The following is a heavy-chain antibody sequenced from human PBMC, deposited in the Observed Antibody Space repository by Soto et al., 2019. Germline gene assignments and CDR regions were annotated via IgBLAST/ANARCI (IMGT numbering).Heavy chain of an antibody. CDR2: IYYSGST. Sequence: PSETLSLTCTFSGGSISSSSYYWGWIRQPPGKGLEWIGSIYYSGSTYYNPSLKSRVTISVDTSKNQFSLKLSSVTAADTAASSWFHPWGQGTPVTVSS. CDR1: GGSISSSSYY. CDR3: FHP. V-gene: IGHV4-39*01. D-gene: IGHD3-10*01. J-gene: IGHJ5*02.